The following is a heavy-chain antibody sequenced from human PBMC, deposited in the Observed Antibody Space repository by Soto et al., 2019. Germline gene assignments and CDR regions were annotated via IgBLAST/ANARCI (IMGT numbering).Heavy chain of an antibody. CDR3: ARETYSSGWYYWFDP. Sequence: GASVKVSCKASGYTFTSYYMHWVRQAPGQGLECMGIINPSGGSTTYSQKFQGRVTMTRDTSTSTVYMELSSLRSDDTAVYYCARETYSSGWYYWFDPWGQGTLVTVS. D-gene: IGHD6-19*01. J-gene: IGHJ5*02. V-gene: IGHV1-46*01. CDR2: INPSGGST. CDR1: GYTFTSYY.